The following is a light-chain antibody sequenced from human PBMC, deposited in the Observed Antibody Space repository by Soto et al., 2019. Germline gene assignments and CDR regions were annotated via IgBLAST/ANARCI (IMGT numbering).Light chain of an antibody. CDR3: QQSYSTPPWT. V-gene: IGKV1-39*01. CDR2: AAS. CDR1: QSIVTY. J-gene: IGKJ1*01. Sequence: DIQMTQSPSSLSASVGDRVTITCRASQSIVTYLNWYLQKPGKAPKLLIYAASNLQSGVPSRFSGSGSGTDFTLTISSLQPEDFATYFCQQSYSTPPWTFGHGTQVDIK.